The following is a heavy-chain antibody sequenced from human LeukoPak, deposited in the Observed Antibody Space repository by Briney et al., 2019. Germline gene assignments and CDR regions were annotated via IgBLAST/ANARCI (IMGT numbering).Heavy chain of an antibody. CDR2: IYYSGST. Sequence: SQTLSLTCAVSGGSISSGGYYWSWIRQPPGKGLEWIGYIYYSGSTYYNPSLKSRVTISVDTSKNQFSLKLSSVTAADTAVYYCARGSMIVARAEWFDPWGQGTLVTVSS. V-gene: IGHV4-31*11. J-gene: IGHJ5*02. D-gene: IGHD3-22*01. CDR3: ARGSMIVARAEWFDP. CDR1: GGSISSGGYY.